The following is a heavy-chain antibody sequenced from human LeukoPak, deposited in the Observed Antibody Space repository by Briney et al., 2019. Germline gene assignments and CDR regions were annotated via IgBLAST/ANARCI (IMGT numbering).Heavy chain of an antibody. CDR3: ARERELQGRGTYDY. V-gene: IGHV1-24*01. D-gene: IGHD1-7*01. CDR2: FDPEDGET. Sequence: GASVKVSCKVSGYTLTELSMHWVRQAPGKGLEWMGGFDPEDGETIYAQKFQGRVTMTRDTSISTAYMELSRLRSDDTAVYYCARERELQGRGTYDYWGQGTLVTVSS. J-gene: IGHJ4*02. CDR1: GYTLTELS.